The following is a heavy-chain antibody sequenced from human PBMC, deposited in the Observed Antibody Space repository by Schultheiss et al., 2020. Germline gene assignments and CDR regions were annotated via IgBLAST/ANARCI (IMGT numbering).Heavy chain of an antibody. Sequence: LKISCAASGFTFDEYAMHWVRQAPGKGLEWVSGITWNSGRIAYADSVEGRFTISRDNAKKSLYLQMNSLRPEDTALYYCVKDGTRLADFFFYYMDVWGKGTTVTVSS. D-gene: IGHD3/OR15-3a*01. J-gene: IGHJ6*03. CDR3: VKDGTRLADFFFYYMDV. CDR2: ITWNSGRI. CDR1: GFTFDEYA. V-gene: IGHV3-9*01.